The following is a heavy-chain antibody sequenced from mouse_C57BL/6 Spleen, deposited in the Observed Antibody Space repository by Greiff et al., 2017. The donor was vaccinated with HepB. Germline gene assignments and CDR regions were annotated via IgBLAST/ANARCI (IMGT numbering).Heavy chain of an antibody. Sequence: EVHLVESGGGLVKPGGSLKLSCAASGFTFSSYTMSWVRQTPEKRLEWVATISGGGGNTYYPDSVKGRFTISRDNAKNTLYLQMSSLRSEDTALYYCARQGSPPFWYFDVWGTGTTVTVSS. CDR2: ISGGGGNT. CDR3: ARQGSPPFWYFDV. CDR1: GFTFSSYT. J-gene: IGHJ1*03. V-gene: IGHV5-9*01.